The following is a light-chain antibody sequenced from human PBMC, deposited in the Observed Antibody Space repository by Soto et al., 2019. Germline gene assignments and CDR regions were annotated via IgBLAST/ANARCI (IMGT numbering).Light chain of an antibody. CDR3: QHYNNWPFT. CDR1: QSVASN. V-gene: IGKV3-15*01. CDR2: GTS. Sequence: EIVMTQSPASLSVSPGESVTLSCRASQSVASNLAWYQQKPGQAPRLLIYGTSTRATGVPDRFSGSGSGTDFTLTISSLQAADFAVYHCQHYNNWPFTFGQGTRLEIK. J-gene: IGKJ5*01.